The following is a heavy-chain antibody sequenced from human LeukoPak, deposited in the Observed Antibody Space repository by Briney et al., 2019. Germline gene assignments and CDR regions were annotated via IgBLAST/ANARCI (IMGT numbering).Heavy chain of an antibody. J-gene: IGHJ4*02. Sequence: SVNVSCKASGGTFTSYAISWVRQAPGQGLEWMGGIIPIFGTANYAQKFQGRATITADESTSTAYMELSSLRSEDTAVYYCARGEQQLVGPYYFDYWGQGTLVTVSS. V-gene: IGHV1-69*13. CDR1: GGTFTSYA. D-gene: IGHD6-13*01. CDR3: ARGEQQLVGPYYFDY. CDR2: IIPIFGTA.